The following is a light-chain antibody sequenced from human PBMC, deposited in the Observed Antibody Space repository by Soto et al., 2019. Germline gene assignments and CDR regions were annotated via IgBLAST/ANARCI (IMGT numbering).Light chain of an antibody. Sequence: EIVMTQSPATLSVSPGERATLSCRASQSVSSNLAWYQQKPGQAPRLLIYGASTRATGIPARFSGSGSGTEFTLTISSLQSEDFAVYYCQQYNSYPRTFGQGTKLEIK. V-gene: IGKV3-15*01. CDR1: QSVSSN. CDR3: QQYNSYPRT. CDR2: GAS. J-gene: IGKJ2*01.